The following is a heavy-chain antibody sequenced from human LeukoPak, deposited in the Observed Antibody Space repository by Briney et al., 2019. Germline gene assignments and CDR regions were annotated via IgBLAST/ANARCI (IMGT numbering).Heavy chain of an antibody. CDR3: ARDCTSCYTQFDY. CDR1: GGSFSGYY. D-gene: IGHD2-2*02. V-gene: IGHV4-34*01. Sequence: SETLSLTCAVYGGSFSGYYWSWIRQPPGKGLEWIGEINHSGSTSYNPSLKSRVTISVDTSKNQFSLKLSSVTAADTAVYYCARDCTSCYTQFDYWGQGTLVTVSS. CDR2: INHSGST. J-gene: IGHJ4*02.